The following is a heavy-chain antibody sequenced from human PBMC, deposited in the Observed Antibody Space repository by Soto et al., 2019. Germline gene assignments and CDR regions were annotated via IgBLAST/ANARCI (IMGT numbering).Heavy chain of an antibody. D-gene: IGHD2-15*01. CDR1: GLTFSSYW. CDR3: WVTPGS. Sequence: EVQLVESGGGLVQPGGSLRLSCVASGLTFSSYWMDGVRQAPGKGLVWVSRIKSDGSNIAYGDSVKGRFSISRDNGKNTLYLQMDSLRGEDTAVYYCWVTPGSWGQGPLVTVSS. V-gene: IGHV3-74*01. J-gene: IGHJ5*02. CDR2: IKSDGSNI.